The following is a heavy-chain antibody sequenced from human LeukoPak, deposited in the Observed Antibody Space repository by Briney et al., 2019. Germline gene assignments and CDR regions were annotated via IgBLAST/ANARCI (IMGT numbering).Heavy chain of an antibody. Sequence: PSETLSLTCAVYGGSFSGYYWSWIRQPPGKGLEWIGEINHSGSTNYNPSLKSRVTISVDTSKNQFSLKLSSVTAADTAVYYCARSQVSGWYGPDAFDIWGQGTTVTVSS. CDR3: ARSQVSGWYGPDAFDI. CDR1: GGSFSGYY. V-gene: IGHV4-34*01. J-gene: IGHJ3*02. CDR2: INHSGST. D-gene: IGHD6-19*01.